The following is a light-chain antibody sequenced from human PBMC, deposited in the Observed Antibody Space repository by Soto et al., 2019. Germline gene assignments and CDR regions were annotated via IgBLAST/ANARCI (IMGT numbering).Light chain of an antibody. Sequence: QSALTQPASVSGSPGQSITISCTGTSTDVGTYNYVSWYQQHPGKAPKLMIYEVSKRPSGVSNRFSGSKSGNTASLTTSGLQAEDEANYYCSSYTSSSFVVFGGGTKVTVL. CDR2: EVS. J-gene: IGLJ2*01. CDR3: SSYTSSSFVV. V-gene: IGLV2-14*01. CDR1: STDVGTYNY.